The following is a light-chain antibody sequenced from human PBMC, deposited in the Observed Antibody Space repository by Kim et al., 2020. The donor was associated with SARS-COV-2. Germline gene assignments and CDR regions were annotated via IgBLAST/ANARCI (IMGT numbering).Light chain of an antibody. CDR3: QHYGGTPYT. V-gene: IGKV3-20*01. Sequence: LSRGERVALSCRASQCLRGSHLAWYQHKRGQAPRLLIYGASSRAAGIPDRFSGGGSGTDFTLTIGRLEPEDVAVYYCQHYGGTPYTFGQGTKLEI. J-gene: IGKJ2*01. CDR1: QCLRGSH. CDR2: GAS.